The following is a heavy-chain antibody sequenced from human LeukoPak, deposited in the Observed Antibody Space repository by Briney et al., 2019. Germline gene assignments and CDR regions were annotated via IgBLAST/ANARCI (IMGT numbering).Heavy chain of an antibody. D-gene: IGHD5-24*01. Sequence: GGSLRLSCAASGFTFSSYSMNWVRKAPGKGLEWVSSISSSSSYIYYADSVKGRFTISRDNSKNTLYLQMNSLRAEDTAVYYCAKSGYNRFDYWGQGTLVTVSS. CDR3: AKSGYNRFDY. J-gene: IGHJ4*02. V-gene: IGHV3-21*04. CDR2: ISSSSSYI. CDR1: GFTFSSYS.